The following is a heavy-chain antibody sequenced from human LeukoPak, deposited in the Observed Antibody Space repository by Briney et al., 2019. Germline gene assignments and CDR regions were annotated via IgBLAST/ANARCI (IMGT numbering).Heavy chain of an antibody. J-gene: IGHJ2*01. D-gene: IGHD3-10*01. Sequence: PSETLSLTCTVSGGSISSSSYYWGWIRQPPGKGLEWIGEIHYNGRTKYHPAFTSRVSISIDTPNNQLSLKLNSLTAADTAVYYCARHGGWYFALWGPGTLVTVSS. CDR3: ARHGGWYFAL. V-gene: IGHV4-39*07. CDR1: GGSISSSSYY. CDR2: IHYNGRT.